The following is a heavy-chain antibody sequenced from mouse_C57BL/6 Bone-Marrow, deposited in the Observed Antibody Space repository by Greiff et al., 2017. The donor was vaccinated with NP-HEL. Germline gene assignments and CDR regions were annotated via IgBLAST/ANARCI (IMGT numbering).Heavy chain of an antibody. J-gene: IGHJ4*01. CDR1: GYTFTSYW. D-gene: IGHD2-1*01. CDR2: IYPGNSDT. V-gene: IGHV1-5*01. Sequence: EVQLQQSGTVLARPGASVKMSCKTSGYTFTSYWMHWVKQRPGQGLEWIGAIYPGNSDTSYNQKFKGKAKLTAVTSASTAYMELSSLTNEDSAVYYCTGYYGNYDYAMDYWGQGTSVTVSS. CDR3: TGYYGNYDYAMDY.